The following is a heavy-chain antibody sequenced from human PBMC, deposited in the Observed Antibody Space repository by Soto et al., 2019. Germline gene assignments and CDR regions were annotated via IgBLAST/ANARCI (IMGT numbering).Heavy chain of an antibody. CDR2: IYPGDSDT. Sequence: GASLKISCKGSGYSFNSYWIDWVRQMPGKGLEWMGIIYPGDSDTRYSPSFRGQVTISADKSITTAYMQWSSLKASDTAMYYCARLTGYGNSWNNRTCDNWGQGTLGTVSS. CDR3: ARLTGYGNSWNNRTCDN. V-gene: IGHV5-51*01. D-gene: IGHD1-1*01. CDR1: GYSFNSYW. J-gene: IGHJ4*02.